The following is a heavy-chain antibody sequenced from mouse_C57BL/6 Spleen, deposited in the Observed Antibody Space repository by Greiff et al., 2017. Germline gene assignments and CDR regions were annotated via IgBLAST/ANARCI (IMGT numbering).Heavy chain of an antibody. V-gene: IGHV1-22*01. CDR3: ARSYYSNYGFAY. D-gene: IGHD2-5*01. J-gene: IGHJ3*01. CDR1: GYTFTDYN. CDR2: INPNNGGT. Sequence: EVKLQESGPELVKPGASVKMSCKASGYTFTDYNMHWVKQSHGKSLEWIGYINPNNGGTSYNQKFKGKATLTVNKSSSTAYMELRSRTSEDSAVYYCARSYYSNYGFAYWGQGTLVTVSA.